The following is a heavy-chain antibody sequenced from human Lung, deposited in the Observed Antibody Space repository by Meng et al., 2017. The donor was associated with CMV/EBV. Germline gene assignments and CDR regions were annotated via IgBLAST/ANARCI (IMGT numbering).Heavy chain of an antibody. D-gene: IGHD6-19*01. CDR2: IYHSGST. CDR1: GGSISSSNW. J-gene: IGHJ4*02. Sequence: GQLQEAGPGLVKPSGTLSLNCAVSGGSISSSNWWSWVRQPPGKGLELIGEIYHSGSTNYNPSLKSRVTISVDKSKNQFSLKLSSVTAADTAVYYCASFPPPGKQWLVTDYWGQGTLVTVSS. V-gene: IGHV4-4*02. CDR3: ASFPPPGKQWLVTDY.